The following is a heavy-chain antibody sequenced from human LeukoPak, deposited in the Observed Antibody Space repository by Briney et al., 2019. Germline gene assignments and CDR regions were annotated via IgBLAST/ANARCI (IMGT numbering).Heavy chain of an antibody. CDR2: MYPSDSDT. CDR1: GYNFTTFW. J-gene: IGHJ4*02. D-gene: IGHD3-3*01. CDR3: ARQSEITIFGVVTPYYFDY. Sequence: GESLKISCRGSGYNFTTFWIGWVRQTPGKGLEWMGIMYPSDSDTRYSPSFQGQVTISADKSISTAYLEWSSLKASDTAMYYCARQSEITIFGVVTPYYFDYWGQGTLVTVSS. V-gene: IGHV5-51*01.